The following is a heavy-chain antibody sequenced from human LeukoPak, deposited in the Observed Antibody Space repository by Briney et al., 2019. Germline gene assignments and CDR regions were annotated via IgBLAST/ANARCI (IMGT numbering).Heavy chain of an antibody. V-gene: IGHV3-9*01. CDR1: GFTFDDYA. CDR2: ISWNSVGI. J-gene: IGHJ5*02. Sequence: GGSLRLSCAASGFTFDDYAMYWVRQAPGKGLEWVSGISWNSVGIGYADSVRGRFTISRDNAKNSLYLQMNSLRAEDTALYYCAKDRRPYSSSWYELVNWFDPWGQGTLVTVSS. D-gene: IGHD6-13*01. CDR3: AKDRRPYSSSWYELVNWFDP.